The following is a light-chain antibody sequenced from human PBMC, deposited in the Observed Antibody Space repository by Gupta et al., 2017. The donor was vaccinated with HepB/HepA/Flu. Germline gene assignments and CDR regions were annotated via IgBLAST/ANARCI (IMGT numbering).Light chain of an antibody. CDR2: QVS. Sequence: DVVLTRPLLSLPVTLGQPASISCRSSQSLVFSDGNTFLHWFQQRPGQSPRRLLYQVSKRDSGVPERFSGSGSGTDFTLRISRVEAEDVAIYYCVQGTHWPTFGGGTKVEIK. CDR1: QSLVFSDGNTF. V-gene: IGKV2-30*01. CDR3: VQGTHWPT. J-gene: IGKJ4*01.